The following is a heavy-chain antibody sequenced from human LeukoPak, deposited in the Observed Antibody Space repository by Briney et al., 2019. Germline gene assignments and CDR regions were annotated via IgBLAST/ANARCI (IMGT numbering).Heavy chain of an antibody. J-gene: IGHJ4*02. D-gene: IGHD1-26*01. CDR2: IKQDGSEK. V-gene: IGHV3-7*01. CDR1: GFTFSSYW. Sequence: GGSLRLSRAASGFTFSSYWMSWVRQAPGKGLEWVANIKQDGSEKYYVDSVKGRFTISRDNAKNSLYLQMNSLRAEDTAVYYCAREKGIVGATILDYWGQGTLVTVSS. CDR3: AREKGIVGATILDY.